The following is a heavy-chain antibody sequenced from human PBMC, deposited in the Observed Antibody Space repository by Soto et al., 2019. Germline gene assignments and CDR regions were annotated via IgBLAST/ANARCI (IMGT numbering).Heavy chain of an antibody. D-gene: IGHD6-19*01. CDR1: GYTFTSYG. CDR2: ISAYNGNT. V-gene: IGHV1-18*04. CDR3: ARVALGPPGGAVAGAYYYYYGMDV. J-gene: IGHJ6*02. Sequence: ASVKVSCKASGYTFTSYGISWVRQAPGQGLEWMGWISAYNGNTNYAQKLQGRVTMTTDTSTSTAYMELRSLRSDDTAVYYCARVALGPPGGAVAGAYYYYYGMDVWGQGTTVTVSS.